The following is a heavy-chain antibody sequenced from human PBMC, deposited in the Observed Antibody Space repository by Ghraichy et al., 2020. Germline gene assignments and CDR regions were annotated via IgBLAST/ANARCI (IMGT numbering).Heavy chain of an antibody. D-gene: IGHD2/OR15-2a*01. V-gene: IGHV4-61*01. CDR1: GGSVSSGSYY. CDR3: ARAVIDYYYGMDV. Sequence: SETLSLTCTVSGGSVSSGSYYWSWIRQPPGKGLEWIGYIYYSGSTNYNPSLKSRVTISVDTSKNQFSLKLSSVTAADTAVYYCARAVIDYYYGMDVWGQGTTVTVPS. J-gene: IGHJ6*02. CDR2: IYYSGST.